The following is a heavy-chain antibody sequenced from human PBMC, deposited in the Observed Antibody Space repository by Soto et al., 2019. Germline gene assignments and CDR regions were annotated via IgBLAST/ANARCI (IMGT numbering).Heavy chain of an antibody. J-gene: IGHJ6*02. D-gene: IGHD2-15*01. CDR1: GFTFSSYS. CDR2: ISGTSDYI. V-gene: IGHV3-21*01. CDR3: ARDHRYCSGSSCRPYYYYYGMDV. Sequence: PGGSLRLSXAASGFTFSSYSMNWVRQAPGRGLEWVAAISGTSDYIYYADSVKGRFTISRDNAKTSLYIQMNSLRAEDTAVYYCARDHRYCSGSSCRPYYYYYGMDVWGQGTTVTVS.